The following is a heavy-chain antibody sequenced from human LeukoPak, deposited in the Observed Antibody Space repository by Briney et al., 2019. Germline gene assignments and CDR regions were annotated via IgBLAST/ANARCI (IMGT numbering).Heavy chain of an antibody. CDR1: GGSISSSSYY. V-gene: IGHV4-39*01. J-gene: IGHJ5*02. CDR2: IYYGGST. Sequence: SETLSLTCTVSGGSISSSSYYWGWIRQPPGKGLEWIGCIYYGGSTYYNPSLRSRATISVDTSKNQFSLMLSSVTATDTAVYYCARQRAATATGWFDPWGQGTLVTVSS. CDR3: ARQRAATATGWFDP. D-gene: IGHD6-13*01.